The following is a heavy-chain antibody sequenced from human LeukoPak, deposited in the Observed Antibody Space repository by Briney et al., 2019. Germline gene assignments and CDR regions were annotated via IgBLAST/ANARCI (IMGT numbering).Heavy chain of an antibody. D-gene: IGHD3-3*01. CDR1: GSTFTSYD. V-gene: IGHV1-8*01. J-gene: IGHJ2*01. Sequence: ASVKVSCKASGSTFTSYDINWVRQATGQGLEWMGWMNPNSGNTGYAQKFQGRVTMTRNTSISTAYMELSSLRSEDTAVYYCARDGSRVLRFLEWPDSSWYFDLWGRGTLVTVSS. CDR3: ARDGSRVLRFLEWPDSSWYFDL. CDR2: MNPNSGNT.